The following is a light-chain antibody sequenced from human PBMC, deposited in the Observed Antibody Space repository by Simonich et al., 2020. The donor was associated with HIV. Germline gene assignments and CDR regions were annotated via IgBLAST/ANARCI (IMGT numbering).Light chain of an antibody. CDR3: AAWDDSLSGPV. CDR2: RNN. CDR1: SSNIGSNT. J-gene: IGLJ3*02. V-gene: IGLV1-44*01. Sequence: QSVLTQPPSASGTPGQRVTISCSGSSSNIGSNTVNWYQHLPGTAPKLLIYRNNQRPSGVPDRFSGSKSGTSASLAISGLQSEDEADYYCAAWDDSLSGPVFGGGTKLTVL.